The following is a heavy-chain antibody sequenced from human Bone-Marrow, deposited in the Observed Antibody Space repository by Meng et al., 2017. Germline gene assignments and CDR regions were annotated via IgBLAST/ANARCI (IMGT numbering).Heavy chain of an antibody. Sequence: GESLKISCAASGFTFSSYGMHWVRQAPGKGLEWVAVIWYDGSNKYYADSVKGRFTISRDNSKNTLYLQMNSLRAEDTAVYYCARGPQYYYDSSGYLDYYYGMDVWGQGTTVTVSS. V-gene: IGHV3-33*01. CDR1: GFTFSSYG. CDR3: ARGPQYYYDSSGYLDYYYGMDV. D-gene: IGHD3-22*01. J-gene: IGHJ6*02. CDR2: IWYDGSNK.